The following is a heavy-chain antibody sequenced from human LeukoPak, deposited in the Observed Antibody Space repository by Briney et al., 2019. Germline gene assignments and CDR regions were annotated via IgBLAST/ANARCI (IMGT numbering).Heavy chain of an antibody. CDR2: INWNGGRT. Sequence: GGSLRLSCAASGFTFDGYGMSWVRQAPGKGLEWVSGINWNGGRTDYADSVKGRFTISSDNAKNSLYLQMNSLRAEDTAWYYCARDLTHCRSTSCSYWEFDYWGQGTLVTVSS. J-gene: IGHJ4*02. CDR3: ARDLTHCRSTSCSYWEFDY. CDR1: GFTFDGYG. V-gene: IGHV3-20*04. D-gene: IGHD2-2*01.